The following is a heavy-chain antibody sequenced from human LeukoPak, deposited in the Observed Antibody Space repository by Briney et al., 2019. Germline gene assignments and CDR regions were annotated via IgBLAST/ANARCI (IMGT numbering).Heavy chain of an antibody. V-gene: IGHV3-64*01. CDR1: GFSFSTYT. J-gene: IGHJ4*02. Sequence: GGSLRLSCAASGFSFSTYTMRWVRQAPGKGLEYVSGIASNGGTKDYANSVKGRFTISRDNSKNTVYLQMGSLRAEDMAVYYCAREYCTTNNCYIWGLGYWGQGTLVTVSS. D-gene: IGHD2-2*02. CDR3: AREYCTTNNCYIWGLGY. CDR2: IASNGGTK.